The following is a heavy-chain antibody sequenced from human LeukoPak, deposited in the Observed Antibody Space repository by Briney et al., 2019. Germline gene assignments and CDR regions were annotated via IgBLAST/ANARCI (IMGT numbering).Heavy chain of an antibody. CDR2: INHSGST. D-gene: IGHD3-16*02. Sequence: PSETLSLTCAVYGGSFSGYYWSWIRQPPGKGLEWIGEINHSGSTNYNPSLKSRVTISVDTSKNQFSLKLRSVTAADTAVYYCARGGYDFVWGSYRPHWYFDLWGRGTLVTVSS. V-gene: IGHV4-34*01. CDR3: ARGGYDFVWGSYRPHWYFDL. CDR1: GGSFSGYY. J-gene: IGHJ2*01.